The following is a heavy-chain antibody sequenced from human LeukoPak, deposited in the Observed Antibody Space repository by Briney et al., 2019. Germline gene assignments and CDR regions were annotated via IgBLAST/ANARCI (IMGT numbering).Heavy chain of an antibody. Sequence: GGSLRLSCVASGFSFTTYDMNWVRQAPGKGLEWVSSITSTSNHINYADSVKGRFTISRDSANNSLYLQMNSLRAEDTAVYYCVRGLRYTILGGDYFWGQGTLVTVSS. J-gene: IGHJ4*02. V-gene: IGHV3-21*01. D-gene: IGHD3-3*01. CDR3: VRGLRYTILGGDYF. CDR2: ITSTSNHI. CDR1: GFSFTTYD.